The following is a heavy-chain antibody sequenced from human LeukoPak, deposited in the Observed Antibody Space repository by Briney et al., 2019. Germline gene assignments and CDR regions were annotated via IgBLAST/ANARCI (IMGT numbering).Heavy chain of an antibody. J-gene: IGHJ4*02. V-gene: IGHV3-7*03. D-gene: IGHD1-14*01. CDR2: IKPDGSEK. CDR1: GFTFTNYW. Sequence: PGGSLRLSCVASGFTFTNYWMNWVRQTPGKGLEWVANIKPDGSEKYYVDSVKGRFTISRDNAKNSLYLQMDSLRAEDTAVYYCVRVGISPFWGQGTLVTVSS. CDR3: VRVGISPF.